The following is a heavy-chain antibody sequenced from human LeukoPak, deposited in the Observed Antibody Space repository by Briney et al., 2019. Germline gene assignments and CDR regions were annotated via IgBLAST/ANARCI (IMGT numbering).Heavy chain of an antibody. CDR1: GYTFTGYY. CDR3: ARDLNDYGDYRSPRPGSYFDY. J-gene: IGHJ4*02. D-gene: IGHD4-17*01. Sequence: ASVKVSCKASGYTFTGYYMHWVRQAPGQGLEWMGWINPNSCCTNYAQKFQGRVTMTRDTSISTAYMELSRLRSDDTAVYYCARDLNDYGDYRSPRPGSYFDYWGQGTLVTVSS. V-gene: IGHV1-2*02. CDR2: INPNSCCT.